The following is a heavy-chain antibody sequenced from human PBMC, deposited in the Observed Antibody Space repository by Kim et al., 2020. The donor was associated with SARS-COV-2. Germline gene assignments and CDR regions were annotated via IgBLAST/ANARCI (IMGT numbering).Heavy chain of an antibody. CDR3: ARWRGDTAMAAYYFDY. J-gene: IGHJ4*02. CDR2: INPSGGST. Sequence: ASVKVSCKASGYTFTSYYMHWVRQAPGQGLEWMGIINPSGGSTSYAQKFQGRVTMTRDTSTSTVYMELSSLRSEDTAVYYCARWRGDTAMAAYYFDYWGQGTLVTVSS. D-gene: IGHD5-18*01. CDR1: GYTFTSYY. V-gene: IGHV1-46*01.